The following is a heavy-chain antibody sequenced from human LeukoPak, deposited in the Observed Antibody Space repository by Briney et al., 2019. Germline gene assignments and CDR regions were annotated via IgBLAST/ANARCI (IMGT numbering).Heavy chain of an antibody. J-gene: IGHJ3*01. V-gene: IGHV4-31*03. CDR3: ARLSYSGVFDF. D-gene: IGHD2-15*01. CDR1: GDSINSGGYY. Sequence: PSETLSLTCTVSGDSINSGGYYWSWIRQHPEKGLEWVAHIYHSGSAYYSPSLKSRITMSVDTSENQFSLKVNSVTVADTAMYYCARLSYSGVFDFWGQGTMVIVSS. CDR2: IYHSGSA.